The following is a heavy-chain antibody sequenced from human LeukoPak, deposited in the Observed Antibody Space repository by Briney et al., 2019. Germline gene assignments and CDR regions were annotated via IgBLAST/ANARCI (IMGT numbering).Heavy chain of an antibody. Sequence: GGSLRLSCAVSGFTYSSYAMSWVRQAPGKGLEWVSSISGSGGSTYYADSVKGRFTISRDNAKNTLYLQMNSLRAEDTAVYYCAKGGLGCSSTSCFDYWGQGTLVTVSS. CDR3: AKGGLGCSSTSCFDY. CDR2: ISGSGGST. CDR1: GFTYSSYA. D-gene: IGHD2-2*01. J-gene: IGHJ4*02. V-gene: IGHV3-23*01.